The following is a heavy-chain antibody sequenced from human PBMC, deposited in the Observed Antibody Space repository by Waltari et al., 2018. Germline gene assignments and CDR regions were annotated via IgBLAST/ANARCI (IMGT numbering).Heavy chain of an antibody. CDR1: GFTFSDYY. CDR2: ISNGGGST. CDR3: ARKSTISTSIDY. J-gene: IGHJ4*02. V-gene: IGHV3-11*04. Sequence: GESGGGLAKPGGSLRLSCAASGFTFSDYYMHWVRQASGKGLEWVSRISNGGGSTWYADSVKGRFSISRENAKNTLYLQMDSLRAEDTAVYYCARKSTISTSIDYWGQGVLVTVSS. D-gene: IGHD1-1*01.